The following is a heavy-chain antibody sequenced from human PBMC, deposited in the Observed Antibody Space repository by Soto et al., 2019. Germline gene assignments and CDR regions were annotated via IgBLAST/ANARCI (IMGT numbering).Heavy chain of an antibody. CDR1: GYTFSSYD. Sequence: GASVKVSCKASGYTFSSYDINWVRQATGQGLEWMGWMNPNSGDTGYAQKFQGRISMTRNTSISTAYVELSSLRSEDTAVYYCTTRGIVPTGGSYYYMDVWGKGTTVTVSS. J-gene: IGHJ6*03. CDR3: TTRGIVPTGGSYYYMDV. CDR2: MNPNSGDT. V-gene: IGHV1-8*01. D-gene: IGHD5-12*01.